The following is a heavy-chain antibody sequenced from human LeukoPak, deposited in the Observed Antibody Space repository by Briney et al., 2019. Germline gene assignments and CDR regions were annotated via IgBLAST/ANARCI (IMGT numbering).Heavy chain of an antibody. CDR2: IIPIFGTA. CDR1: GGTFSSYA. CDR3: ARETGTTFGSWFDP. J-gene: IGHJ5*02. Sequence: ASVKVSCKASGGTFSSYAISWVRQAPGQGLEWMGRIIPIFGTANYAQKFQGRVTITTDESTSTAYMELSSLGSEDTAVYYCARETGTTFGSWFDPWGQGTLVTVSS. V-gene: IGHV1-69*05. D-gene: IGHD1-7*01.